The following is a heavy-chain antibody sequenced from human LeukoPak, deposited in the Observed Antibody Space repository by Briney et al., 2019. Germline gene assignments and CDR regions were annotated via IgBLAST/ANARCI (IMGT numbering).Heavy chain of an antibody. D-gene: IGHD1-26*01. CDR2: ISAYNGNT. CDR1: GYTFTSYG. J-gene: IGHJ6*02. V-gene: IGHV1-18*01. CDR3: ARGLKVGAMYYYYGMDV. Sequence: GASVKVSCKASGYTFTSYGISWVRQAAGQGLEWMGWISAYNGNTNYAQKLQGRVTMTTDTSTSTAYMELRSLRSDDTAVYYCARGLKVGAMYYYYGMDVWGQGTTVTVSS.